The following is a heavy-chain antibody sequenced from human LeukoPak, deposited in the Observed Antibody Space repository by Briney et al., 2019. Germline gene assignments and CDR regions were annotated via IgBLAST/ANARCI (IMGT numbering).Heavy chain of an antibody. D-gene: IGHD2-15*01. CDR2: ISYDGSNK. Sequence: GRSLRLSCAASGFTFSSYGMHWVRQAPGKGLEWVAVISYDGSNKYYADSVKGRFTISRDNSKNTLYLQMNSLRAEDTAVYYCAKDHRTRDIVVVVAPLDYWGQGTLVTVSS. CDR3: AKDHRTRDIVVVVAPLDY. CDR1: GFTFSSYG. J-gene: IGHJ4*02. V-gene: IGHV3-30*18.